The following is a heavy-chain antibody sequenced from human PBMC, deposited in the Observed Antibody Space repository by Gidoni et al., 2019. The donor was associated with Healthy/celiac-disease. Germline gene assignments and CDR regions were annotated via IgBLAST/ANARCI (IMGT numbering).Heavy chain of an antibody. Sequence: QVQRVQSGAEVKKPVTSVKVSCKASGGTFSSYAIGWVRQAPGQGPEWMGGIIPIFGTASYAQKFQGRVTITADESTSTAYMELSSLRSEDTAVYYCAREGGYSGYDYDRNFDYWGQGTLVTVSS. V-gene: IGHV1-69*01. CDR3: AREGGYSGYDYDRNFDY. CDR1: GGTFSSYA. CDR2: IIPIFGTA. D-gene: IGHD5-12*01. J-gene: IGHJ4*02.